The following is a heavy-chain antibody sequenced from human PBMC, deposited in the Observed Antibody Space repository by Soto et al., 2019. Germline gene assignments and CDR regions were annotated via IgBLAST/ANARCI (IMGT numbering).Heavy chain of an antibody. V-gene: IGHV3-7*05. CDR1: GFTFSSYW. J-gene: IGHJ6*02. CDR2: IKQDGSEK. D-gene: IGHD3-9*01. CDR3: AREGILTGYYDGDYYYGMDV. Sequence: GVSLRLSCAASGFTFSSYWMSWVRQAPGKGLEWVANIKQDGSEKYYVDSVKGRFTISRDNAKNSLYLQMNSLRAEDTAVYYCAREGILTGYYDGDYYYGMDVWGQGTTVTVSS.